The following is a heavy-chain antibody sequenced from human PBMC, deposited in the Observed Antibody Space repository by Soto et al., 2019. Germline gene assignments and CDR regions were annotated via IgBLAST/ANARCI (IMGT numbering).Heavy chain of an antibody. Sequence: SETLSLTCTVSGGSISSGDYYWSWIRQPPGKGLEWIGYIYYSGSTYCNPSLKSRVTISVDTSKNQFSLKLSSVTAADTAVYYCASAAFDYGDYLVLDYWGQGTLVTVSS. CDR2: IYYSGST. J-gene: IGHJ4*02. D-gene: IGHD4-17*01. V-gene: IGHV4-30-4*01. CDR1: GGSISSGDYY. CDR3: ASAAFDYGDYLVLDY.